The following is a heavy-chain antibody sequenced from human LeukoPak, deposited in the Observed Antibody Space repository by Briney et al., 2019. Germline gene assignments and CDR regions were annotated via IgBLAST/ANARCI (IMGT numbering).Heavy chain of an antibody. V-gene: IGHV1-24*01. J-gene: IGHJ6*04. D-gene: IGHD2-2*01. CDR3: ATSSYCSSTSCYGYYYYYGMDV. Sequence: HWASVKVSCKVSGYTLTELSMHWVRQAPGKGLEWMGGFDPEDGETIYAQKFQGRVTMTEDTSTDTAYMELSSLRSEDTAVYYCATSSYCSSTSCYGYYYYYGMDVWGKGTTVTVSS. CDR1: GYTLTELS. CDR2: FDPEDGET.